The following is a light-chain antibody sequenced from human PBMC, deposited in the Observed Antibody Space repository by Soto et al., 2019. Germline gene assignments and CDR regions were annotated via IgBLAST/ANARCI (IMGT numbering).Light chain of an antibody. CDR1: QSVSTY. Sequence: EIVLTQSPATLSLSPGERATLSCRASQSVSTYLAWYQQKPGQAPRLLIYDVSKRATGIPARFSGSGSGTDLTLTIGSLEPEDFAVYYCQQRGNWPWTFGQGTKVEIK. CDR3: QQRGNWPWT. V-gene: IGKV3-11*01. CDR2: DVS. J-gene: IGKJ1*01.